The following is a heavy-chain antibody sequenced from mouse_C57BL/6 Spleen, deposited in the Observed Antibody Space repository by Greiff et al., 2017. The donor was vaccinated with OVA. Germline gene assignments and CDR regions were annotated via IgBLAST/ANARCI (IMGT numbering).Heavy chain of an antibody. CDR1: GFNIKDYY. CDR2: IDPEDGET. D-gene: IGHD1-1*01. V-gene: IGHV14-2*01. CDR3: ARSGSSLGAMDY. J-gene: IGHJ4*01. Sequence: DVQLQESGAELVKPGASVKLSCTASGFNIKDYYMHWVKQRTEQGLEWIGRIDPEDGETKYAAKFQGKATITADTSSNTAYLQLSSLTSEDTAVYYCARSGSSLGAMDYWGQGTSVTVSS.